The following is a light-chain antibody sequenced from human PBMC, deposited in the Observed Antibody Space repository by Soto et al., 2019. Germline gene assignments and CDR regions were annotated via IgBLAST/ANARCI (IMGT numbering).Light chain of an antibody. CDR1: QSISSW. CDR3: QHGRT. V-gene: IGKV1-5*03. Sequence: DIQMTQSPSTLSASVGDRVTITCRASQSISSWLAWYQQKPGKAPKLLIYKASSLESGVPSRFSGSGSGTEFTLTISSLQPDDFATYYFQHGRTFGQGTKVEIK. CDR2: KAS. J-gene: IGKJ1*01.